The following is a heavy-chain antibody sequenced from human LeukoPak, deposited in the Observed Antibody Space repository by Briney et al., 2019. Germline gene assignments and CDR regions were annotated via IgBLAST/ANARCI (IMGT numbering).Heavy chain of an antibody. CDR2: ISYDGSNK. J-gene: IGHJ4*02. V-gene: IGHV3-30*18. CDR1: GFTFGNYG. Sequence: GRSLRLSCAASGFTFGNYGMHWVRQAPGKGLEWLAVISYDGSNKYYADSVKGRFTISRDNSKNTLYLQMNSLRAEDTAVYYCAKRQLGHIDYWGQGTLVIVSS. CDR3: AKRQLGHIDY. D-gene: IGHD6-6*01.